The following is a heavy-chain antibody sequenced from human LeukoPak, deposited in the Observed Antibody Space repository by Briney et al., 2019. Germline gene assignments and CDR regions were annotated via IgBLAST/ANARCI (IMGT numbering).Heavy chain of an antibody. CDR2: INTNTGNP. Sequence: ASAKVSCKASGYTFTSYAMNWVRQAPGQGLEWMGWINTNTGNPTYAQGFTGRFVFSLDTSVSTAYLQISSLKAEDTAVYYCARDKGVPQWPDYYYYYYMDVWGKGTTVTVSS. J-gene: IGHJ6*03. D-gene: IGHD6-19*01. CDR3: ARDKGVPQWPDYYYYYYMDV. CDR1: GYTFTSYA. V-gene: IGHV7-4-1*02.